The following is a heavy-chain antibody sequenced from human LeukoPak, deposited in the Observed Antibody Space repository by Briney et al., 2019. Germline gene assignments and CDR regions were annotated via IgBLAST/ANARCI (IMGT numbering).Heavy chain of an antibody. D-gene: IGHD6-13*01. CDR3: ARAGLGYSSSWDYYYYMDV. CDR1: GYTFTGYY. Sequence: ASVKVSCKASGYTFTGYYMHWVRQAPGQGLEWMGWINPDSGGTNYAQRFQGRVTMTRDTSISTVYMELSRLRSDDTAVYYCARAGLGYSSSWDYYYYMDVWGKGTTVTVSS. CDR2: INPDSGGT. V-gene: IGHV1-2*02. J-gene: IGHJ6*03.